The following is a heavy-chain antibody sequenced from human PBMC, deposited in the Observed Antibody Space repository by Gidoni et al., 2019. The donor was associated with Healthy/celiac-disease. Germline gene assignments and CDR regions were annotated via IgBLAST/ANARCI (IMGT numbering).Heavy chain of an antibody. V-gene: IGHV1-69*04. CDR1: GGTFSSYA. J-gene: IGHJ4*02. CDR3: ARGIVGATSRRFDY. D-gene: IGHD1-26*01. Sequence: QVQLVQSGAEVKKPGSSVKVSCKASGGTFSSYAISWVRQAPGQGLEWMGRIIPILGIANYAQKFQGRVTITADKSTSTAYMELSSLRSEDTAVYYCARGIVGATSRRFDYWGQGTLVTVSS. CDR2: IIPILGIA.